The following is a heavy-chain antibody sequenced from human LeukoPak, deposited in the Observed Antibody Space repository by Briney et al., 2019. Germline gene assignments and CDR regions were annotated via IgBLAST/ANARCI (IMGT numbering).Heavy chain of an antibody. J-gene: IGHJ6*03. CDR2: INPNSGGT. CDR1: GYTFTGYY. Sequence: GASVKVSCKASGYTFTGYYMHWVRQAPGQGLEWMGWINPNSGGTNYAQKFRGRVTMTRDTSISTAYMELSRLRSDDTAVYYCARRGYCSGTSCRTYYYYYYMDVWGKGTTVTVSS. D-gene: IGHD2-2*01. CDR3: ARRGYCSGTSCRTYYYYYYMDV. V-gene: IGHV1-2*02.